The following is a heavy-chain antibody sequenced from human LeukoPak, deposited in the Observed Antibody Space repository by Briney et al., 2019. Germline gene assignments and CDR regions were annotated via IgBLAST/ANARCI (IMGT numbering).Heavy chain of an antibody. J-gene: IGHJ3*02. V-gene: IGHV3-21*01. Sequence: GGSLRLSCVASGFTFGGYTINWVRLAPGKGLEWVSSISSSLNMYFAESVKGRFTISRDSARNSVSLQLNSLRVEDTAVYYCARDAGIVASDIWGQGTVVTVSS. D-gene: IGHD2-15*01. CDR2: ISSSLNM. CDR3: ARDAGIVASDI. CDR1: GFTFGGYT.